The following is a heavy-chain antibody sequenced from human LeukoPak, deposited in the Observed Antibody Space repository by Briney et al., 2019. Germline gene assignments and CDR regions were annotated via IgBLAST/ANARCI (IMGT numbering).Heavy chain of an antibody. J-gene: IGHJ3*02. CDR3: AREVGRYCSSTSCESDAFDI. Sequence: GGSLRLSCAASGFTFSSYWMSWVRQAPGKGLEWVANIKQDGSEKYYVDSVKGRFTISRDNAKNSLYLQMNSLRAEDTAVYYCAREVGRYCSSTSCESDAFDIWGQGTMVTVSS. D-gene: IGHD2-2*01. CDR1: GFTFSSYW. V-gene: IGHV3-7*03. CDR2: IKQDGSEK.